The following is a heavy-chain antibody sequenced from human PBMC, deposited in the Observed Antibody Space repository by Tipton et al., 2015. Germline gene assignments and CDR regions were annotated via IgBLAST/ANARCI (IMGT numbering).Heavy chain of an antibody. V-gene: IGHV4-39*01. CDR2: VHYSGST. D-gene: IGHD3-9*01. CDR1: GGSISSSSYY. CDR3: ACQDYDSLTRDYQTVDY. J-gene: IGHJ4*02. Sequence: TLSLTCTVSGGSISSSSYYWGWIRQPPGKGLEWIGSVHYSGSTYYNPSLKSRVTIPVDTSKNQFSLKLTSVTAADTAVYYCACQDYDSLTRDYQTVDYWGQGTLVTVSS.